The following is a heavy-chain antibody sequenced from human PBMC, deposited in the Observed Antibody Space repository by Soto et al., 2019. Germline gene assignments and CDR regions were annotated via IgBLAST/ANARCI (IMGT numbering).Heavy chain of an antibody. Sequence: QVQVVQSGVEVRRPGSSVKVSCKASGDTFKNCVISWVRQAPGQGLEWMGGIIPLFGTTDFAQRFQGRLTITTDESTTTAYMELSRLRSEDTATYCCAAELGFGKLSVVWGQGTPVIVSS. CDR1: GDTFKNCV. D-gene: IGHD3-10*01. V-gene: IGHV1-69*01. CDR2: IIPLFGTT. CDR3: AAELGFGKLSVV. J-gene: IGHJ6*02.